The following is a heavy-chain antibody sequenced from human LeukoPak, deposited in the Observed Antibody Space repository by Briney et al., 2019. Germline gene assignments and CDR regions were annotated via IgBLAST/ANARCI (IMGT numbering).Heavy chain of an antibody. Sequence: RASVTVSCTSSVYTCTSYYMHWVRQAPGQRLGWVGIINPSGGSTRYAQKCQGRVTMTRDTSTSTVYMELSSLRSEDTAVYYCARESYDYVWGDQTYFDYWGQGTLVTVSS. CDR1: VYTCTSYY. J-gene: IGHJ4*02. V-gene: IGHV1-46*01. CDR3: ARESYDYVWGDQTYFDY. CDR2: INPSGGST. D-gene: IGHD3-16*01.